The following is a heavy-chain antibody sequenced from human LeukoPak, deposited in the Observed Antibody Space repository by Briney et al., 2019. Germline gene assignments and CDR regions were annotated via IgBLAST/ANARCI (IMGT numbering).Heavy chain of an antibody. D-gene: IGHD3-9*01. J-gene: IGHJ4*02. Sequence: PGGSLRLSCAASGFIVSSDYMSWVRQAPGKGLEWVSVIYSGGSTYYADSVKGRFTISRDNSKNTLYLQMNSLRAEDTAVYCCAPIAIRSGYWGQGTLVTVSS. V-gene: IGHV3-66*01. CDR2: IYSGGST. CDR1: GFIVSSDY. CDR3: APIAIRSGY.